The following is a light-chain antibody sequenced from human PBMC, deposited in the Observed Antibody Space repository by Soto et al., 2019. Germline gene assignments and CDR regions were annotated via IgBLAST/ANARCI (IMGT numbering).Light chain of an antibody. J-gene: IGKJ2*01. V-gene: IGKV4-1*01. CDR1: QSILYSSNNKNY. CDR2: WAS. CDR3: QQYYITPPIT. Sequence: DIVMTQSPDSLAVSLGERATINCKSSQSILYSSNNKNYLAWYQQKPGQPPKLLIYWASTRESGVPDRFSGSGAGTDFTLTIIRLQAEDVAVYYCQQYYITPPITFGQGTKLEIK.